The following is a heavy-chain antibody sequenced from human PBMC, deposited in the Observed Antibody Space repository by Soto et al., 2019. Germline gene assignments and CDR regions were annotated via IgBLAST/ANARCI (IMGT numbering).Heavy chain of an antibody. D-gene: IGHD3-10*01. CDR1: GGSISSYY. J-gene: IGHJ4*02. CDR3: ARDPGSWYFDS. Sequence: SETLSLTCTVSGGSISSYYWSWIRQPPGKGLELIGYVYYSGSTNYNPSLRSRVNISVDTSKNQLSLKMSSVTAADTAVYYCARDPGSWYFDSWGQGILVTVS. CDR2: VYYSGST. V-gene: IGHV4-59*01.